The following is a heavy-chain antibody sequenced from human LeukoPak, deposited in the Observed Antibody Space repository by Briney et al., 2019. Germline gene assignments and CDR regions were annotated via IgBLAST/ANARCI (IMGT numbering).Heavy chain of an antibody. CDR2: MDYSGST. D-gene: IGHD6-6*01. CDR1: GSSISGTSYY. CDR3: ARLGMYSSSYDY. J-gene: IGHJ4*02. V-gene: IGHV4-39*01. Sequence: PSETLSLTCTVSGSSISGTSYYWGWIRQPPGKGLEWIGSMDYSGSTYYNPSLKSRVTLSVDSSKNQFSLKLSSVTAADTAVYYCARLGMYSSSYDYWGQGTLVTVSS.